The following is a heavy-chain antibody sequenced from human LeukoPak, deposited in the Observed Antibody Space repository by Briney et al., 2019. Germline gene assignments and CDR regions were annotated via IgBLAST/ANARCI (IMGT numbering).Heavy chain of an antibody. CDR3: ASWSTVSKGFDY. V-gene: IGHV4-59*01. CDR1: GGSISSYC. D-gene: IGHD4-17*01. J-gene: IGHJ4*02. CDR2: IYYSGST. Sequence: SETLSLTCTVSGGSISSYCWSWIRQPPGKGLEWIGYIYYSGSTNYNPSLKSRVTISVDTSKNQFSLKLSSVTAADTVVYYCASWSTVSKGFDYWGQGTLVTVSS.